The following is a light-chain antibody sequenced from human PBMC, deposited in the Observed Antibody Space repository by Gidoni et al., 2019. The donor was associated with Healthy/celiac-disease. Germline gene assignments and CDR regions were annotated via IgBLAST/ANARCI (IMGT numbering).Light chain of an antibody. CDR2: GAS. CDR1: QSVNSN. CDR3: QQYNNWPPL. V-gene: IGKV3-15*01. J-gene: IGKJ4*01. Sequence: EIVLPQSPATLSLSPGERATLSCRASQSVNSNLAWYQQKPGQAPRLLIYGASTRATGLPARFSGSGSGTEFTLTISSLQSEDFAVYYCQQYNNWPPLFGGGTKVEIK.